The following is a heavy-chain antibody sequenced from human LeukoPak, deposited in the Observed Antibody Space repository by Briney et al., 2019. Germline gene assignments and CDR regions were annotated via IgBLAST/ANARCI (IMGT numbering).Heavy chain of an antibody. D-gene: IGHD6-13*01. Sequence: ASVKLSFKASGGTFSSYAISWVRQAPGPGLEWMGGIITILGAANYSQKFPGRVTITTARDTTTDYMELRSLRSGAKAGAYCARDGQQQIDYYMDVWGKGTTVTVSS. CDR3: ARDGQQQIDYYMDV. CDR2: IITILGAA. CDR1: GGTFSSYA. J-gene: IGHJ6*03. V-gene: IGHV1-69*10.